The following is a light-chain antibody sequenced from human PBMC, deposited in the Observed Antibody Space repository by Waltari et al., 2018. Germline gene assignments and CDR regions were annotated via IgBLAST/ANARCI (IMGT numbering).Light chain of an antibody. Sequence: QSALTQPASVSGSPGQSITLFCTGPSSDVGGYDYVSWYQQHPGKAPKCMIYDVRPRPSGVSNRFSGSKSGNTASLTISGLQAEDEADYYCGSYTSSSTLVFGTGTKVTVL. J-gene: IGLJ1*01. CDR2: DVR. V-gene: IGLV2-14*03. CDR3: GSYTSSSTLV. CDR1: SSDVGGYDY.